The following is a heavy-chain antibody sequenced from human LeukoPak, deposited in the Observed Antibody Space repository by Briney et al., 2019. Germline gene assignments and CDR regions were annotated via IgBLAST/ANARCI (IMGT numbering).Heavy chain of an antibody. D-gene: IGHD3-22*01. J-gene: IGHJ4*02. CDR2: ITTYNGNT. Sequence: ASVKVSCKASGYTFRDFGISWVRQAPGQGLEWMGWITTYNGNTNYIQKLQGRVTMTTDTSTSTAYMELRSLRSDDTAVYYCARGGPHYYDSSGYYYSGLDYWGQGTLVTVSS. CDR1: GYTFRDFG. V-gene: IGHV1-18*01. CDR3: ARGGPHYYDSSGYYYSGLDY.